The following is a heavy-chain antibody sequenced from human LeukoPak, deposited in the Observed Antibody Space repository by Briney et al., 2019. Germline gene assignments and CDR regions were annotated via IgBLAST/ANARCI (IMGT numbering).Heavy chain of an antibody. CDR1: EFTFSSFA. D-gene: IGHD4-17*01. J-gene: IGHJ4*02. V-gene: IGHV3-23*01. Sequence: GGSLRLSYAASEFTFSSFAMNWVRQAPGKGLEWVSAISTSGGSTYYADSVKGRFTISRDNAKNSLYLQMNSLRAEDTAVYYCARNYGDYVRGFDYWGQGTLVTVSS. CDR2: ISTSGGST. CDR3: ARNYGDYVRGFDY.